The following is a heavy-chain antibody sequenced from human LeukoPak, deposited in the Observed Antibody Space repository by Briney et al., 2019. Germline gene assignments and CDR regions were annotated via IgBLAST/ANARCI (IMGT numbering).Heavy chain of an antibody. J-gene: IGHJ4*02. D-gene: IGHD5-24*01. CDR3: AMGRRWLGIVDY. CDR2: IFYSGST. CDR1: GGSISSYY. Sequence: PSETLSLTCSVSGGSISSYYWSWIRQPPGKGLEYIGYIFYSGSTNYNPSLKSRVTMSVDTSKNQFSLKLSSVTAADTAVYYCAMGRRWLGIVDYWGQGTLVTVSS. V-gene: IGHV4-59*12.